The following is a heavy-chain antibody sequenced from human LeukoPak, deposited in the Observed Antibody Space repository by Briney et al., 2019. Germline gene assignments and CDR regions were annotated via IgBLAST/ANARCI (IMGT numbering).Heavy chain of an antibody. CDR2: INHSGST. J-gene: IGHJ3*02. D-gene: IGHD2-15*01. V-gene: IGHV4-34*01. Sequence: SESLSLTCAVYGGSFSAYYWSWIRQPSGKGLEWIAEINHSGSTKYYPSLKSRVSTSVDTSKNQFSLKLSSVTAADTAVYYCARGRIVVVVAATYGAFDIWGQGTMVTVSS. CDR1: GGSFSAYY. CDR3: ARGRIVVVVAATYGAFDI.